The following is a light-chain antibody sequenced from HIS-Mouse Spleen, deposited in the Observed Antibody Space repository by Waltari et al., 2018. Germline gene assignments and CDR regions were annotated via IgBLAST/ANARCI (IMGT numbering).Light chain of an antibody. CDR1: ALPKKY. CDR3: YSTDSSGNHRV. J-gene: IGLJ2*01. CDR2: EDS. V-gene: IGLV3-10*01. Sequence: SYELTQPPSVSVSPGQTARITCSGDALPKKYAYWYQQKSGQAPVLVIYEDSKRPSGIPCGCLGSSSGTMATLTISGAQVEDEADYYCYSTDSSGNHRVFGGGTKLTVL.